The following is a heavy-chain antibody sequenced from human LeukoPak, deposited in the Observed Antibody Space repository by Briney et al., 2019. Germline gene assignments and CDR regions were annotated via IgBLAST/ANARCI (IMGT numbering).Heavy chain of an antibody. J-gene: IGHJ4*02. V-gene: IGHV1-2*02. CDR2: INPNSGGT. CDR1: GYTFTGYY. CDR3: ARDEKRGLWFGDY. D-gene: IGHD3-10*01. Sequence: ASVKVSCKASGYTFTGYYMHWVRQAPGQGLEWMGWINPNSGGTNYAQKFQGRVTMTRDTSISTAYMELRSLRSDDTAVYYCARDEKRGLWFGDYWGQGTLVTVSS.